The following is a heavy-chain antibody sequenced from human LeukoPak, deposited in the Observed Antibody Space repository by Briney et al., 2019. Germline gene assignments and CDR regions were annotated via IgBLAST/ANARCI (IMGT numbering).Heavy chain of an antibody. CDR2: IIPIFATT. CDR1: GYTFTGYY. J-gene: IGHJ6*03. CDR3: ARETLLPRGMRRSSSSSWSHYYYMAV. V-gene: IGHV1-69*13. D-gene: IGHD6-6*01. Sequence: GASVKVSCKASGYTFTGYYMHWVRQAPGQGLEWMGGIIPIFATTNYAQRFQGRVTITANESTTTAYMELNSLRSEDTAVYYCARETLLPRGMRRSSSSSWSHYYYMAVWGKGTTVIVSS.